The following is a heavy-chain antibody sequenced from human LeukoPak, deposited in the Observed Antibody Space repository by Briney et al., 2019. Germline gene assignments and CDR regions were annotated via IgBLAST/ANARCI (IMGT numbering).Heavy chain of an antibody. V-gene: IGHV4-39*01. Sequence: SETLSLTCTVSGGSISSSSYYWAWIRQPPGKGLEWSGSIHYSGSTYYNPSLQSRVTISIDTSKNQFSLKLNSVTAADTAVYYCARHRSKWLQSSFDYWGQGTLVTVSS. CDR3: ARHRSKWLQSSFDY. J-gene: IGHJ4*02. D-gene: IGHD5-24*01. CDR2: IHYSGST. CDR1: GGSISSSSYY.